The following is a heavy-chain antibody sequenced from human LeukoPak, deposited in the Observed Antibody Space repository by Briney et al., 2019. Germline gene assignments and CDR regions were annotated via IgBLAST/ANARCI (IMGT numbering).Heavy chain of an antibody. CDR2: INPSGGGT. D-gene: IGHD3-10*01. CDR1: GYTFTSYY. V-gene: IGHV1-46*01. J-gene: IGHJ5*02. Sequence: VASVKVSCKASGYTFTSYYMHWVRQAPGQGLEWMGIINPSGGGTSYAQKFQGRVTMTRDMSTSIVYIKLSSLISEDTAVYYCAREIIALGRGIRGKSEWFDPWGQGTLVTVSS. CDR3: AREIIALGRGIRGKSEWFDP.